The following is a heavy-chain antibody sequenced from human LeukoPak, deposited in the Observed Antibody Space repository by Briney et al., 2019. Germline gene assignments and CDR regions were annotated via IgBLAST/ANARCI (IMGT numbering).Heavy chain of an antibody. Sequence: HPGGSLRLSCAASGFTFSSYWMSWVRQAPGKGLEWVANIKQDGSEKYYVDSVKGRFTISRDNAKNSLYLQMNSLRAEDTAVYYCARDQYCSGGSCYGMSYFDYWGQGTLVTVSS. CDR3: ARDQYCSGGSCYGMSYFDY. V-gene: IGHV3-7*01. D-gene: IGHD2-15*01. CDR1: GFTFSSYW. CDR2: IKQDGSEK. J-gene: IGHJ4*02.